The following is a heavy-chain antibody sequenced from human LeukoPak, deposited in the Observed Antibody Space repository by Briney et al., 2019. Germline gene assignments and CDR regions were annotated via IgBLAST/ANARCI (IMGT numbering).Heavy chain of an antibody. CDR1: GGSFSGYY. V-gene: IGHV4-34*01. D-gene: IGHD3-10*01. CDR3: ARAPHYYGSGSPRLDY. CDR2: INHSGST. J-gene: IGHJ4*02. Sequence: SETLSLTCAVYGGSFSGYYWSWIRQPPGKGLEWIGEINHSGSTNYNPSLKSRVTISVDTSKNQFSLKLSSVTAADTAVYYCARAPHYYGSGSPRLDYWGQGTLVTVSS.